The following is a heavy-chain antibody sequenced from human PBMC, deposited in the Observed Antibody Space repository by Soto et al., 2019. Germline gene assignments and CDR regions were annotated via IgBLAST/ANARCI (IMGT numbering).Heavy chain of an antibody. CDR1: GYTFTSYG. V-gene: IGHV1-18*01. CDR2: ISAYNGNT. CDR3: AREALKNLAHYYYGMDV. Sequence: ASVKVSCKASGYTFTSYGISWVRQAPGQGLEWMGWISAYNGNTNYAQKLQGRVTMTTDTSTSTAYMELRSLRSDDTAVYYCAREALKNLAHYYYGMDVWGQGNTVTVSS. J-gene: IGHJ6*02.